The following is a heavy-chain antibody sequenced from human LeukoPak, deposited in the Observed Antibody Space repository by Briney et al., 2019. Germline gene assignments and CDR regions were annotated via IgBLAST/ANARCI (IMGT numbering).Heavy chain of an antibody. CDR2: IYYSGST. Sequence: SETLSLTCAVSGGSISSYYWSWIRQPPGKGLEWIGYIYYSGSTNYNPSLKSRVTISVDTSKNQFSLKLSSVTAADTAVYYCARRYSYGQWYFDYWGQGTLVTVSS. CDR3: ARRYSYGQWYFDY. CDR1: GGSISSYY. J-gene: IGHJ4*02. D-gene: IGHD5-18*01. V-gene: IGHV4-59*08.